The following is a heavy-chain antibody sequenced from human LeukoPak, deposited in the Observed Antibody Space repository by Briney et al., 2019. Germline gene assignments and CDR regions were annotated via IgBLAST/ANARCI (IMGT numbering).Heavy chain of an antibody. J-gene: IGHJ4*02. CDR2: ISAYNGNT. CDR1: GYTFTSYG. Sequence: ASVKVSCKASGYTFTSYGISWVRPAPGQGLEWMGWISAYNGNTNYAQKLQGRVTMTTDTSTSTAYMELRSLRSDDTAVYYCARDLTYYDFWSGYSGFDYWGQGTLVTVSS. D-gene: IGHD3-3*01. CDR3: ARDLTYYDFWSGYSGFDY. V-gene: IGHV1-18*01.